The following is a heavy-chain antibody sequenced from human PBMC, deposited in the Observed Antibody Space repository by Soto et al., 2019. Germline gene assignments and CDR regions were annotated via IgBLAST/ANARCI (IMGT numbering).Heavy chain of an antibody. V-gene: IGHV3-23*01. J-gene: IGHJ3*02. Sequence: RRLSCAASGFSFSSHAMSWVRQAPGKGVEWVSAIGASGGTTYYADSVKGRFTISRDNSKNTLYLQMNSLRSEDTAVYYCATFTPGIAVAGTGNNAFDIWGQGPMVT. D-gene: IGHD6-19*01. CDR3: ATFTPGIAVAGTGNNAFDI. CDR2: IGASGGTT. CDR1: GFSFSSHA.